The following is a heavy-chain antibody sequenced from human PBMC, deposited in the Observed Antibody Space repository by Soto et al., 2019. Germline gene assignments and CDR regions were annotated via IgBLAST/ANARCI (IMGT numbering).Heavy chain of an antibody. Sequence: PGGSLRLSCAASGFTFSSYAMSWVRQAPGKGLEWVSAIIGSGGSTYYADSVKGRFTISRDNSKNTLYLQMNSLRAEDTAVYYCAKIYDWLTGPFDYWGQGTLVTVSS. D-gene: IGHD3-9*01. CDR3: AKIYDWLTGPFDY. CDR2: IIGSGGST. CDR1: GFTFSSYA. V-gene: IGHV3-23*01. J-gene: IGHJ4*02.